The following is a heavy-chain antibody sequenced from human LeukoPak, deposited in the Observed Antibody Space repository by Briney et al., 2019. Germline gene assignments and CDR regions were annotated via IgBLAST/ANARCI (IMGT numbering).Heavy chain of an antibody. CDR2: IYYSGST. CDR3: ARRYCSGGSCYSGFDY. Sequence: SETLSLTCTVSGGSISSYYWSWIRQPPGKGLEWIGYIYYSGSTNYNPSLKSRVTISVDTSKNQFSLKLSSVTAADTAVYYCARRYCSGGSCYSGFDYWGQGTLVTVSS. J-gene: IGHJ4*02. V-gene: IGHV4-59*01. CDR1: GGSISSYY. D-gene: IGHD2-15*01.